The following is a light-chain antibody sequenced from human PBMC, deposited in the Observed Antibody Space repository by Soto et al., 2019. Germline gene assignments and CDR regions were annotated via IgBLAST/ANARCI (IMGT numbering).Light chain of an antibody. CDR3: QQSYSTTWT. Sequence: DIQLTQSPSSLSSSVLEKFTITCRASQSIRSYLNWVQQKPGKAPKLLIYAASSLQSGVPSRFSGSGSETDFTLTISSLQPEDFATYSCQQSYSTTWTFGQGTKVDIK. J-gene: IGKJ1*01. CDR1: QSIRSY. V-gene: IGKV1-39*01. CDR2: AAS.